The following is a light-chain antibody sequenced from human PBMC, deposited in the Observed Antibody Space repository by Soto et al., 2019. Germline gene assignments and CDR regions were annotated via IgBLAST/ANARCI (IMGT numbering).Light chain of an antibody. CDR3: SSYTSKRSLI. Sequence: QSVLTQPASVSGSPGQSITISCAGTMRDVGAYNLVSWYQQHPGRAPQLIIYEVRNRPSGISFRFSGSKSGNTASLTISGLQAEDEADYYCSSYTSKRSLIFGGGTQLTVL. CDR1: MRDVGAYNL. CDR2: EVR. V-gene: IGLV2-14*01. J-gene: IGLJ2*01.